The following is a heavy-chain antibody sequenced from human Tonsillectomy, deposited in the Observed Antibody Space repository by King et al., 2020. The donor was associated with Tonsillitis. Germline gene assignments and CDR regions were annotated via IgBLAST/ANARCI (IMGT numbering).Heavy chain of an antibody. CDR2: ITWNSGSI. Sequence: VQLVESGGGVVQPGRSLRLSCAASGFTFDDYAMHWVRQAPGKGLEWVSGITWNSGSIGYADSVKGRFTISRDNAKNSLYLQMSSLRAEDTALFYCVKDTSPLGGPEYYFDFWGQGALVTVSA. CDR1: GFTFDDYA. V-gene: IGHV3-9*01. CDR3: VKDTSPLGGPEYYFDF. J-gene: IGHJ4*02. D-gene: IGHD2/OR15-2a*01.